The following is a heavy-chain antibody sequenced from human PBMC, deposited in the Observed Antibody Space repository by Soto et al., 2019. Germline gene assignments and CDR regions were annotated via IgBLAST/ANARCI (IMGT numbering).Heavy chain of an antibody. J-gene: IGHJ4*02. CDR1: GVSISSYF. Sequence: SRTLSLTCTVSGVSISSYFWSWIRQTPGKGLDWIGSISFSGATYSNPSLKGRAALSVDTSENHLSLTLNSVTSADTAVYFCARDRRDGYKRYFDFWGQGNQVTVSS. V-gene: IGHV4-59*01. CDR2: ISFSGAT. CDR3: ARDRRDGYKRYFDF. D-gene: IGHD5-12*01.